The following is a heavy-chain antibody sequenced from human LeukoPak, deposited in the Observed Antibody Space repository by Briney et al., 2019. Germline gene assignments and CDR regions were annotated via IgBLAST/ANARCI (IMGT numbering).Heavy chain of an antibody. CDR2: ISAYNDNT. V-gene: IGHV1-18*01. Sequence: GASVKVSCKASGYTFTSYGINWVRQAPGQGLEWMGWISAYNDNTDYAQKFQGRVTMTTDTSTSTAYMELGSLRSDDTAVYYCARARGDFWSGYPPFDYWGQGTLVTVSS. CDR1: GYTFTSYG. J-gene: IGHJ4*02. CDR3: ARARGDFWSGYPPFDY. D-gene: IGHD3-3*01.